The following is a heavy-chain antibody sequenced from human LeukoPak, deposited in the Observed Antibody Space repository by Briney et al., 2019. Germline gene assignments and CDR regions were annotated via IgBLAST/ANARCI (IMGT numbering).Heavy chain of an antibody. D-gene: IGHD5-18*01. CDR3: ARVPIRGYSYGAGAFDL. CDR1: GGSISSYY. V-gene: IGHV4-59*01. J-gene: IGHJ3*01. CDR2: IYYSGST. Sequence: SETLSLTCTVSGGSISSYYWSWIRQPPGKGLEWIGYIYYSGSTNYNPSLKSRVTISVDTSKNQFSLKLSSVTAADTAVYYCARVPIRGYSYGAGAFDLWGQGTMVTVSS.